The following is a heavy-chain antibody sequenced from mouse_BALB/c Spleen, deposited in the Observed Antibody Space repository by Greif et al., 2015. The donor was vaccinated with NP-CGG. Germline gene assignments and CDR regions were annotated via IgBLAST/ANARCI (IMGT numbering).Heavy chain of an antibody. D-gene: IGHD2-14*01. V-gene: IGHV1-9*01. J-gene: IGHJ2*01. CDR1: GYTFSSYW. CDR3: ARQRYDAGRVDY. CDR2: ILPGSGST. Sequence: QVHVKQSGAELMKPGASVKISCKATGYTFSSYWIEWVKQRPGHGLEWIGEILPGSGSTNYNEKFKGKATFTADTSSNTAYMQLSSLPSEDSAVYYCARQRYDAGRVDYWGQGTTLTVSS.